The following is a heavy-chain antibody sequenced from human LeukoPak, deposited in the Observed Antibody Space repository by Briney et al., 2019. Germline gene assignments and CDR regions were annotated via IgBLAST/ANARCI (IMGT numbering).Heavy chain of an antibody. CDR3: ARDRPNYNNYMDV. J-gene: IGHJ6*03. V-gene: IGHV3-74*01. CDR2: INTDGTVT. Sequence: GGSLRLSCAASGFTFSKYWMLWVRQAPGKGLESVSRINTDGTVTTYADSVKGRFTVSRDNADNTMYLQVNSLRAEDTALYYCARDRPNYNNYMDVWGKGTTVTVSS. CDR1: GFTFSKYW.